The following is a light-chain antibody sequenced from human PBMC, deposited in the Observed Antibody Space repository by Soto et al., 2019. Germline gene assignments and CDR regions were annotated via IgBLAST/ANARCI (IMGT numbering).Light chain of an antibody. CDR2: AAS. Sequence: DIQMTQSPSSLSASVGDRVTITCRASQDIRSDLGWFQQKPGEAPKRLIYAASTLESGVPSRFSGSRSGTEFTLKISSLQPEDFETYYCLQHNSYPFTFGPGTKVDIK. CDR1: QDIRSD. CDR3: LQHNSYPFT. V-gene: IGKV1-17*01. J-gene: IGKJ3*01.